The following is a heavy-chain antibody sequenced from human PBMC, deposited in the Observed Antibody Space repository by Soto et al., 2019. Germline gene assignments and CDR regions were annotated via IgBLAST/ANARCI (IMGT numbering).Heavy chain of an antibody. CDR2: IRIRAKGYAT. V-gene: IGHV3-73*01. J-gene: IGHJ3*02. CDR1: GFTFSGSA. CDR3: TRHDYGDPSNAFDI. Sequence: GGSLRLSCAASGFTFSGSAMRWVRQASGKGLEWVGHIRIRAKGYATAYSTSLKGRFTISRDDSQNTAYLQMNSLKTEDTAVYYCTRHDYGDPSNAFDIWVQGTMVTVSS. D-gene: IGHD4-17*01.